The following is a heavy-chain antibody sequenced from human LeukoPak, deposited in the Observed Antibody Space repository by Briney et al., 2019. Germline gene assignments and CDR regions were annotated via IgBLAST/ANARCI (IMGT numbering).Heavy chain of an antibody. CDR2: IYYSGST. J-gene: IGHJ4*02. Sequence: KPSETLSLTCTVSGGSISRYYWSWIRQPPGKGLEWIGYIYYSGSTNYNPSLKSRVTISVDTSKNQFSLKLSSVTAADTAVYYCARGHYGDYPDYWGQGTVVTVSS. D-gene: IGHD4-17*01. V-gene: IGHV4-59*01. CDR3: ARGHYGDYPDY. CDR1: GGSISRYY.